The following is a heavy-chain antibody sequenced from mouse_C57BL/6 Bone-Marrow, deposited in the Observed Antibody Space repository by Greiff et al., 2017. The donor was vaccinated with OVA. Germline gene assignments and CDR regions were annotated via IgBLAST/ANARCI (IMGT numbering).Heavy chain of an antibody. Sequence: EVQLQQSGAELVRPGASVKLSCTASGFNIKDDYMHWVKQRPEQGLEWIGWIDPENGDTEYASKFQGKATITADTSSNTAYLQLSSLTSVDTAVYYCTPYDGYYEAMDYWGQGTSVTVSS. V-gene: IGHV14-4*01. CDR2: IDPENGDT. D-gene: IGHD2-3*01. CDR1: GFNIKDDY. J-gene: IGHJ4*01. CDR3: TPYDGYYEAMDY.